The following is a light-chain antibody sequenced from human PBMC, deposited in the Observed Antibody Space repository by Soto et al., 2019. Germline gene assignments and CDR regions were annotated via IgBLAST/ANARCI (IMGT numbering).Light chain of an antibody. J-gene: IGLJ1*01. Sequence: QSMLTQPAAVSGSPRQSITISCTGTSGDIGSYNLVSWYQHHPGKAPQLLIYEVNKRPSGVSDRFSGSKSGNTASLTISGLQSEDETDYYCCSYAGSTTPFVFGTGTKVPVL. V-gene: IGLV2-23*02. CDR1: SGDIGSYNL. CDR2: EVN. CDR3: CSYAGSTTPFV.